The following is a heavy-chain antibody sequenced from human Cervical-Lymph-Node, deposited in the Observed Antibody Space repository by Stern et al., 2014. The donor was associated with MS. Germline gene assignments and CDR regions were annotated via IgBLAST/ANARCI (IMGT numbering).Heavy chain of an antibody. J-gene: IGHJ4*02. CDR3: ASSSGSFYPHDN. Sequence: VQLVESGPGLVKPSETLSLTCPVSGGSIRSYYWSWIRQPPGKGLEWIGYIFYTGTTNYDPSLKSRVTISVDTSKNQFSMRLSSVTAADTAVYYCASSSGSFYPHDNWGQGTLVTVSS. CDR2: IFYTGTT. D-gene: IGHD3-10*01. CDR1: GGSIRSYY. V-gene: IGHV4-59*01.